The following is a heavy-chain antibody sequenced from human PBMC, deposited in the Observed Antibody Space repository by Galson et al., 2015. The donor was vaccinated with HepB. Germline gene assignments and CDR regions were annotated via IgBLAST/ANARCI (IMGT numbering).Heavy chain of an antibody. V-gene: IGHV4-39*01. J-gene: IGHJ2*01. CDR3: ARHQAINRYFDL. D-gene: IGHD2-2*02. CDR1: GGSISSIGAY. CDR2: LYFSGDT. Sequence: SETLSLTCTVSGGSISSIGAYWGWIRQPPGKGLEWIGSLYFSGDTYYNPSLTSRVTISVDTSKNQVSLRLNSVTAADTTVYYCARHQAINRYFDLWGRGTLVTVSS.